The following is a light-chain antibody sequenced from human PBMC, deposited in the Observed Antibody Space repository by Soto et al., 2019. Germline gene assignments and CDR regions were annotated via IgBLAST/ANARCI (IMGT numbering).Light chain of an antibody. J-gene: IGKJ1*01. V-gene: IGKV3D-15*01. CDR3: HQYGRTGT. CDR1: QSVDMN. Sequence: ELVMTSSPASLSVSPGDRATLSCRASQSVDMNLGWYQKKGGEAPRLLIYGASDRAAGTPGMFSGSGSRTDFILTISRLEAEDVAVYYCHQYGRTGTFGQGTKVDIK. CDR2: GAS.